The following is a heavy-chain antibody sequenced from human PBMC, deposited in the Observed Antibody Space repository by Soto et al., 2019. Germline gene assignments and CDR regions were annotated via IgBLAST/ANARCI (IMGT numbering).Heavy chain of an antibody. J-gene: IGHJ6*02. CDR2: IIPIFGTA. CDR1: GGTFSSYA. V-gene: IGHV1-69*13. Sequence: GASVKVSCKASGGTFSSYAISWVRQAPGQGLEWMGGIIPIFGTANYAQKFQGRVTITADESTSTAYMEPSSLRSEDTAVYYCARHLVVVAATDYYYGMDVWGQGTTVTVSS. CDR3: ARHLVVVAATDYYYGMDV. D-gene: IGHD2-15*01.